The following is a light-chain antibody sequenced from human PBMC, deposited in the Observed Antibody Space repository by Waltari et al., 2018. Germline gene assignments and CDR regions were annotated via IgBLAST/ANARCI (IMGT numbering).Light chain of an antibody. Sequence: ETVMTQSPATLSVSPGERATLSCRASQSVTSNLAWYQQKPGQAPRLLIYDASTRATGIPDRFSGSGSGTEFTLTISSLQAEDFAVYYCQQDNTWPGDTFGQGTKLEI. CDR1: QSVTSN. CDR2: DAS. J-gene: IGKJ2*01. CDR3: QQDNTWPGDT. V-gene: IGKV3-15*01.